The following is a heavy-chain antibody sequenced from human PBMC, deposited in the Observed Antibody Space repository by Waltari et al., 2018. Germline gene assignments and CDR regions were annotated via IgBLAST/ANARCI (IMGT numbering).Heavy chain of an antibody. V-gene: IGHV3-21*01. CDR3: VRARGTAYYLFDY. CDR1: GFTFSSYS. D-gene: IGHD2-21*02. Sequence: EVQLVESGGGLVKPGGSLRLSCAASGFTFSSYSMYWVRQAPGKGLEWVSSISTSSSYIYYADSVKGRFTISRDNAKNSLYLQINSLRAEDTAVYYCVRARGTAYYLFDYWGQGTLVTVSA. J-gene: IGHJ4*02. CDR2: ISTSSSYI.